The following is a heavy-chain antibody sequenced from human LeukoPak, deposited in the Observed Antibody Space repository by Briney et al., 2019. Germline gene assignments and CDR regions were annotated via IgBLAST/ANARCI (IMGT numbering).Heavy chain of an antibody. D-gene: IGHD3-22*01. CDR3: ARAGWYYYDSSSYMDV. Sequence: PGGSLRLSCAASGFTFSSYSMNWVRQAPGKGLEWASSISSSSSYIYYADSVKGRFTISRDNAKNSLYLQMNSLRAEDTAVYYCARAGWYYYDSSSYMDVWGKGTTVTVSS. J-gene: IGHJ6*03. CDR1: GFTFSSYS. CDR2: ISSSSSYI. V-gene: IGHV3-21*01.